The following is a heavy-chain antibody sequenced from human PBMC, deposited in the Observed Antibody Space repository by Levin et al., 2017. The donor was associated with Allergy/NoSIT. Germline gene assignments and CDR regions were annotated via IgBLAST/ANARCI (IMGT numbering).Heavy chain of an antibody. Sequence: PVGSLRLSCAASGFTFTTYWMAWARQAPGKGLEWGSNRNQEFCLRLYVDSVKGRFTISRDNAEKSIYLQINSLRDEDTALYYCARDRGLDTLDYWGQGTLVTVSS. J-gene: IGHJ4*02. V-gene: IGHV3-7*01. CDR3: ARDRGLDTLDY. D-gene: IGHD5-12*01. CDR2: RNQEFCLR. CDR1: GFTFTTYW.